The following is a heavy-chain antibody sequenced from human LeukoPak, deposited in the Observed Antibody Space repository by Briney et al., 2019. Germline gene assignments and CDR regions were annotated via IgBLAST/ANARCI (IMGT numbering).Heavy chain of an antibody. Sequence: GRSLRLSCAASEFTFDDYAMHWVRQVPGKGLEWVSGISSGSDKVGYADSVKGRFTISRDNAKNSLYLQMNSLRVEDMALYYCVKGSRGDMYTSSWNGAFDIWGQGTMVTVSS. CDR2: ISSGSDKV. CDR3: VKGSRGDMYTSSWNGAFDI. D-gene: IGHD6-13*01. CDR1: EFTFDDYA. J-gene: IGHJ3*02. V-gene: IGHV3-9*03.